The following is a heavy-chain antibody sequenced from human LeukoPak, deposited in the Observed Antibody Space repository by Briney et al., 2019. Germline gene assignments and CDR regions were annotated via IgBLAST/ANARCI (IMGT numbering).Heavy chain of an antibody. D-gene: IGHD1-14*01. CDR3: ARVGGTMVPASSAFDI. Sequence: KPSETLSLTCTVSGGSVTSYYWSWIRQPPGKGLEWIAYIYYSGSTNYNPSLRSRVTISVDTSKNQFSLKLSSVTAADTAVYYCARVGGTMVPASSAFDIWGQGTMVTVSS. CDR2: IYYSGST. V-gene: IGHV4-59*02. J-gene: IGHJ3*02. CDR1: GGSVTSYY.